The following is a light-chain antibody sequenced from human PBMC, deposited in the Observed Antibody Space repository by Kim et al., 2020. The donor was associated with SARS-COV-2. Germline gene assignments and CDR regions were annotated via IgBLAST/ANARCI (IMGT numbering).Light chain of an antibody. Sequence: SASVGDRVTITCRASQSIDTYLNWYQQKPGKAPKLLIFAASSLQSGVPSRLSGSGSGTDFTLTISSLQPEDFATYYCQQSYSTPFTFGGGTKVEI. CDR2: AAS. V-gene: IGKV1-39*01. J-gene: IGKJ4*01. CDR1: QSIDTY. CDR3: QQSYSTPFT.